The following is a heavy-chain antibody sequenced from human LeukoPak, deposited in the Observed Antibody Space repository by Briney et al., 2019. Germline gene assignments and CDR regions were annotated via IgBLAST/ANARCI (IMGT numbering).Heavy chain of an antibody. Sequence: GGSLRLSCAASGFTFSSYDMHWVRQATGKGLEWVSAIGTAGDTYYPGSVKGRSTISRENAKNSLYLQMNSLRAGDTAVYYCARDSGSIAVAGSTFDYWGQGTLVTVSS. CDR3: ARDSGSIAVAGSTFDY. J-gene: IGHJ4*02. V-gene: IGHV3-13*01. CDR2: IGTAGDT. D-gene: IGHD6-19*01. CDR1: GFTFSSYD.